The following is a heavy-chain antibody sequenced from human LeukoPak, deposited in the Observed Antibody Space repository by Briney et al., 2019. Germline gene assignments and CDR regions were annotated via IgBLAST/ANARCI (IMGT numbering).Heavy chain of an antibody. Sequence: GASVKLSCKASGYTFTGYYMGWGRQAPGQGLEWMGWISPNSGGTNYAQKFQGRVTMTRDTSISTAYMELSRLRSDDTAVYYCARGVAVAGTADYWGQGTLVTVSS. D-gene: IGHD6-19*01. J-gene: IGHJ4*02. CDR1: GYTFTGYY. CDR3: ARGVAVAGTADY. V-gene: IGHV1-2*02. CDR2: ISPNSGGT.